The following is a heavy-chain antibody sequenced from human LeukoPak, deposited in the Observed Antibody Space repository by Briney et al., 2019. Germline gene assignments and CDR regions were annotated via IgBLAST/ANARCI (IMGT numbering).Heavy chain of an antibody. J-gene: IGHJ6*03. CDR3: ARLPNPLTAYYYYYMDV. CDR1: GGSISSSSYY. Sequence: SETLSLTCTVSGGSISSSSYYWGWIRQPPGKGREWIGSIYYSGSTYYNPSLKSRVTISVDTSKNQFSLKLSSVTAADTAVYYCARLPNPLTAYYYYYMDVWGKGTTVTVSS. CDR2: IYYSGST. D-gene: IGHD1-20*01. V-gene: IGHV4-39*01.